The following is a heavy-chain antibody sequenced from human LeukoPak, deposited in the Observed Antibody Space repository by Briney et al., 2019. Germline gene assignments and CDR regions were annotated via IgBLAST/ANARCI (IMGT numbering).Heavy chain of an antibody. Sequence: GGSLRLSCAASGFTFSSYAMTWVRQAPGKGLEWVSTFRSSGGSTYYADSVKGRFTISRDSSKNTLFLQMNSLRAGDTAVYYCAKYCSGGNCYSGLYWGQGTLVTVSS. D-gene: IGHD2-15*01. CDR3: AKYCSGGNCYSGLY. V-gene: IGHV3-23*01. CDR2: FRSSGGST. CDR1: GFTFSSYA. J-gene: IGHJ4*02.